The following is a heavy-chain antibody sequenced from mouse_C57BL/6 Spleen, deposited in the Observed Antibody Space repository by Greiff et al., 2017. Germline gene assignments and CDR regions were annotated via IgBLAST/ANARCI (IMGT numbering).Heavy chain of an antibody. D-gene: IGHD1-1*01. CDR1: GFSLTSYA. CDR3: ASHYYGSRSPWFAY. V-gene: IGHV2-9-1*01. CDR2: IWTGGGT. J-gene: IGHJ3*01. Sequence: QVQLQQSGPGLVAPSQSLSITCTVSGFSLTSYAISWVRQPPGKGLAWLGVIWTGGGTNYNSALKSRLSISKDNSKSQVFLKMNSLQTDDTARYYCASHYYGSRSPWFAYWGQGTLVTVSA.